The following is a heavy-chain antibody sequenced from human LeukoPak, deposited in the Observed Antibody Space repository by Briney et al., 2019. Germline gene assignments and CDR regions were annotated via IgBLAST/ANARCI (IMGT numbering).Heavy chain of an antibody. J-gene: IGHJ4*02. Sequence: PGGSLRLSCAASGFTFSSYAMSWVRQAPGKGLEWVPAISGSGGSTYYADSVKGRFTISRDNSKNTLYLQMNSLRAEDTAVYYCAKAATMHYYGSGSFDYWGQGTLVTVSS. D-gene: IGHD3-10*01. CDR2: ISGSGGST. CDR3: AKAATMHYYGSGSFDY. CDR1: GFTFSSYA. V-gene: IGHV3-23*01.